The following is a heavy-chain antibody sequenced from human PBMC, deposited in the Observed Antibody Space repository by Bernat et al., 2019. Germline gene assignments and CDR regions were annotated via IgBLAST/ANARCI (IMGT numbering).Heavy chain of an antibody. J-gene: IGHJ4*02. CDR3: GGGRSYDLIDY. CDR2: FNSDGSST. D-gene: IGHD3-3*01. V-gene: IGHV3-74*01. Sequence: EVQLVESGGGLVQPGGSLRFSCAASGFTFCSYWMHWVRQAPGKGLVWVSRFNSDGSSTTNADSGKGRFTLCRDNAKNTVDLEMNGLRAEDTAVYYGGGGRSYDLIDYWGQGTLVTVSS. CDR1: GFTFCSYW.